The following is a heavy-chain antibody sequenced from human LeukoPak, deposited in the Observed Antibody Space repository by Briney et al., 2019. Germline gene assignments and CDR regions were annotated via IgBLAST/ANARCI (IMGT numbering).Heavy chain of an antibody. V-gene: IGHV4-59*01. J-gene: IGHJ5*02. CDR3: ARGGYYGSGNDFRFDP. CDR2: IHYTGST. CDR1: GGSIGSYY. D-gene: IGHD3-10*01. Sequence: SETLSLTCTVSGGSIGSYYWSWIRQSPGKGLECIGYIHYTGSTNYNPSLKSRVTISVETSKNQFSLKLKSVTAADTAVYYCARGGYYGSGNDFRFDPWGQGTLVTVSS.